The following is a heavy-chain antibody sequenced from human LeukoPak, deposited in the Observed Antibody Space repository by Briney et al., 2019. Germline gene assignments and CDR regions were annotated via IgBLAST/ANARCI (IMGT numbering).Heavy chain of an antibody. V-gene: IGHV3-23*01. Sequence: PGGSLRLSCAASGFTFSSYAMSWVRQAPGKGLEWVSTISGSGDSTYYADSVKGRFTISRDNSKNTLSLQMNNLRAEDTAIFYCAKLIAVTGTDDYWGQGTLVTVSS. CDR3: AKLIAVTGTDDY. CDR2: ISGSGDST. CDR1: GFTFSSYA. J-gene: IGHJ4*02. D-gene: IGHD6-19*01.